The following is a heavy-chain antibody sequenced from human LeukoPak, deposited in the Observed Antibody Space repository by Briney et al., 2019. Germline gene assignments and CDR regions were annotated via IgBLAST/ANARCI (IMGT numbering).Heavy chain of an antibody. D-gene: IGHD1-26*01. V-gene: IGHV1-69*13. Sequence: SVKVSCKASGGTFSSYAISWVRQAPGQGLEWMGGIIPIFGTANYAQKFQGRVTITAAESTSTVYMELSSLTSEDTAVYYCARGRYSGSPLVGAFDIWGQGTMVTVSS. CDR1: GGTFSSYA. J-gene: IGHJ3*02. CDR2: IIPIFGTA. CDR3: ARGRYSGSPLVGAFDI.